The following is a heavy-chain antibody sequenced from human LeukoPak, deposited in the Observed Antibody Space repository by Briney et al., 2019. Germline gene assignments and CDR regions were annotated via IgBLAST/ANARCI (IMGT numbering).Heavy chain of an antibody. CDR2: ISSSSSYI. CDR3: ARSGRRYSSSWYGAQVFDY. Sequence: GGSLRLSCAASGFTFSSYSMNWVRQAPGKGLEWVSSISSSSSYIYYADSVKGRFTISRDNAKNSLYLQMNSLRAEDTAVYYCARSGRRYSSSWYGAQVFDYWGQGTLVTVSS. D-gene: IGHD6-13*01. J-gene: IGHJ4*02. V-gene: IGHV3-21*01. CDR1: GFTFSSYS.